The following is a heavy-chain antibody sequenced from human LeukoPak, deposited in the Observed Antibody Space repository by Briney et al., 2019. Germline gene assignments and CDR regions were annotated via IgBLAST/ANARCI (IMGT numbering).Heavy chain of an antibody. Sequence: GGSLRLSCAASGFTFSSYAMHGVGQAPGKGLEGGAFIRYDGSNKYYADSVKGRFTISRDNAKNSLYLQMNSLRAEDTAVYYCARERGMGLANWFDPWGQGTLVTVSS. CDR3: ARERGMGLANWFDP. CDR2: IRYDGSNK. CDR1: GFTFSSYA. J-gene: IGHJ5*02. V-gene: IGHV3-30*02. D-gene: IGHD5-24*01.